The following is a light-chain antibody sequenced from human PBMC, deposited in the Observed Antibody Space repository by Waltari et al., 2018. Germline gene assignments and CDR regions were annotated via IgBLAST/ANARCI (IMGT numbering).Light chain of an antibody. CDR2: DAS. Sequence: ENLLTQSPGTLSLSPGERATLSCRASQSVSSNLAWYQQKPGQVPRLLIYDASNRATGIPPRFSGSGSGTDFILTISSLEPEDFAVYYCQQRTHSLTFGGGTKVEIK. J-gene: IGKJ4*01. CDR3: QQRTHSLT. V-gene: IGKV3-11*01. CDR1: QSVSSN.